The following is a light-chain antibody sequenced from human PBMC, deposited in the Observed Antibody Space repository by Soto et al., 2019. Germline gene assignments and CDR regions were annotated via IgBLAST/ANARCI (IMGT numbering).Light chain of an antibody. CDR1: SGDIGGFDL. CDR3: SSYTTSAPYV. J-gene: IGLJ1*01. CDR2: EVT. V-gene: IGLV2-14*01. Sequence: QSALTQPDSLSGSPGQSITISCTGSSGDIGGFDLVSWYQQHPGKAPKLLLYEVTIRPSGVSNRFSGSKSGNTASLTISGLQAEDEADYYCSSYTTSAPYVFGSGTKLTVL.